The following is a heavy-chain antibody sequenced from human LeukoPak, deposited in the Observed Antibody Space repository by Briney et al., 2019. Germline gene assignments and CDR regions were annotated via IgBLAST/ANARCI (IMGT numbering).Heavy chain of an antibody. CDR2: ISSSGSTI. J-gene: IGHJ4*02. CDR3: ARGTMIVVVTPSGIDY. CDR1: GFTFSSCE. Sequence: PGGSLRLSCAASGFTFSSCEMNWVRQAPGKGLEWVSYISSSGSTIYCADSVKGRFTISRDNAKNSLYLQMNSLRAEDTAVYYCARGTMIVVVTPSGIDYWGQGTLVTVSS. V-gene: IGHV3-48*03. D-gene: IGHD3-22*01.